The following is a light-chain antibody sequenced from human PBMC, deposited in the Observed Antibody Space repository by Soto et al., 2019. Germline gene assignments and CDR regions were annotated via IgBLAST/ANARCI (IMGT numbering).Light chain of an antibody. CDR3: QQRSNWPPT. Sequence: EIVLTQSPATLSLSPGERDTLSCRASQSVSSYLAWYQQKPGQAPRLLIYDASNRATGIPARFSGSGSGTDLTLTISSQEPEDFAVYYCQQRSNWPPTFGQGTKLEIK. CDR2: DAS. J-gene: IGKJ2*01. V-gene: IGKV3-11*01. CDR1: QSVSSY.